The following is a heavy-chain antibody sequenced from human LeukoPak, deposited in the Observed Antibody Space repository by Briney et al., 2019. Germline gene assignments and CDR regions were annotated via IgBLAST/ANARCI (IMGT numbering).Heavy chain of an antibody. Sequence: PGGSLRLSCAASGSTFSSYEMNWVRQAPGKGLEWVSYISSSGSTIYYADSVKGRFTISRENAKNSLYLQMNSLRAEDTAVYYCARGPSGYHNTGGQGTLVTVSS. D-gene: IGHD5-12*01. J-gene: IGHJ4*02. V-gene: IGHV3-48*03. CDR1: GSTFSSYE. CDR3: ARGPSGYHNT. CDR2: ISSSGSTI.